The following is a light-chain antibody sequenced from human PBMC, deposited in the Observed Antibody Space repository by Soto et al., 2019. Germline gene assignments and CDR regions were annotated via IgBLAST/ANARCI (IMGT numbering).Light chain of an antibody. CDR1: GGSIASNY. Sequence: NFMLTQPHSMSESPGKTVTISCAGSGGSIASNYVQWYQQRPGSAPTPVIYADDQRPSGVPDRFSGSLDISSNSASLTISGLTTEDEADYYCQSYGATHVVFGGGTKLTVL. CDR2: ADD. V-gene: IGLV6-57*02. CDR3: QSYGATHVV. J-gene: IGLJ2*01.